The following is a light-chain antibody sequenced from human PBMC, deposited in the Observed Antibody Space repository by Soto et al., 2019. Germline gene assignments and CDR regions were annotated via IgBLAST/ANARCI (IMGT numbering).Light chain of an antibody. Sequence: IVLTHSPGTLSLSPWERATLSCRSSQSVSSSYLAWYQQKPGQAPRLLIYRASIRATGIPDRFSGSGSGTDFTLTISRLEPEDFAVYYCQQYGASPLTFGGGTKVDI. CDR3: QQYGASPLT. V-gene: IGKV3-20*01. CDR2: RAS. CDR1: QSVSSSY. J-gene: IGKJ4*01.